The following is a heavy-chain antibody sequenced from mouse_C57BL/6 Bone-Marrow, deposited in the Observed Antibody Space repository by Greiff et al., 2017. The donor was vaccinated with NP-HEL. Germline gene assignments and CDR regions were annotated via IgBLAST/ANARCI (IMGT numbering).Heavy chain of an antibody. D-gene: IGHD1-1*01. CDR3: TRENYYGRWFDY. CDR1: GYTFTDYE. Sequence: QVQLQQSGAELVRPGASVTLSCKASGYTFTDYEMHWVKQTPVHGLEWIGAIDPETGGTAYNQKFKGKAILTADKSSSTAYMELRSLTSEDSAVDYCTRENYYGRWFDYWGQGTTLTVSS. J-gene: IGHJ2*01. CDR2: IDPETGGT. V-gene: IGHV1-15*01.